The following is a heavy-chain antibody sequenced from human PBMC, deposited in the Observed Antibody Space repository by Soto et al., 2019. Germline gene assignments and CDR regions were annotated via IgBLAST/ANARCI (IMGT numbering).Heavy chain of an antibody. CDR3: ARGVVVVPAAPYYYYGMDV. Sequence: ASVKVSCKASGYTFTSYGISWVRQAPGQGLEWMGWISAYNGNTNYAQKLQGRVTMTTDTSTSTAYMGLRSLRSDDTAVYYCARGVVVVPAAPYYYYGMDVWGQGATVTVSS. V-gene: IGHV1-18*04. CDR2: ISAYNGNT. D-gene: IGHD2-2*01. CDR1: GYTFTSYG. J-gene: IGHJ6*02.